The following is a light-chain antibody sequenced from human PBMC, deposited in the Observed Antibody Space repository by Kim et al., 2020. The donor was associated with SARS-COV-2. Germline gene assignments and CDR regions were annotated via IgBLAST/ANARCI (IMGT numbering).Light chain of an antibody. Sequence: GQSITIACTGTSSDVESYTLVSWYQQHPGKAPKLMIYEVSKRPSGVSNRFSGSKSGNTASLTISGLQAEDEADYYCCSYAGSSTYVFGTGTKVTVL. V-gene: IGLV2-23*02. CDR2: EVS. CDR1: SSDVESYTL. CDR3: CSYAGSSTYV. J-gene: IGLJ1*01.